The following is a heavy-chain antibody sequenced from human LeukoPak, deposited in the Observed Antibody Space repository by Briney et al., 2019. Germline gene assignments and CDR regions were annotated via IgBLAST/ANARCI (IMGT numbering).Heavy chain of an antibody. CDR2: ISSSSSTI. J-gene: IGHJ3*02. CDR3: AKEGDYYGSGSYRDGFDI. Sequence: GGSLRLSCAASGFTFSSYSINWVRQAPGKGLEWVSYISSSSSTIYYADSVKGRFTISRDNAKNSLYLQMNSLRPEDTAVYYCAKEGDYYGSGSYRDGFDIWGQGTRATVSS. CDR1: GFTFSSYS. D-gene: IGHD3-10*01. V-gene: IGHV3-48*01.